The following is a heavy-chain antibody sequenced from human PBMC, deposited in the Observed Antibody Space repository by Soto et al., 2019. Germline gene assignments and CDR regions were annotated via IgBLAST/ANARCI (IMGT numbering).Heavy chain of an antibody. D-gene: IGHD2-8*01. V-gene: IGHV1-69*01. Sequence: QVQLVQSGAEVKKPGSSVKVSCKASGGTFSSYAISWVRQAPGQGLEWMGGIIPIFGTANYAQKFQGRVTITADESTSTAYMELSSLRSEDTAVYYCARFSLVCTNGVCYSGGFDYWGQGTLVTVSS. CDR1: GGTFSSYA. CDR3: ARFSLVCTNGVCYSGGFDY. J-gene: IGHJ4*02. CDR2: IIPIFGTA.